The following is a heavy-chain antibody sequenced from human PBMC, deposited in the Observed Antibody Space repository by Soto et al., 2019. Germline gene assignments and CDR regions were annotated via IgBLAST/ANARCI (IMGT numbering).Heavy chain of an antibody. CDR2: TYYRSRWYN. CDR3: ARLYSIGLYFRYYYYGTHV. D-gene: IGHD6-19*01. CDR1: GDSVYSNSAA. J-gene: IGHJ6*02. Sequence: PSPTLSLTGAISGDSVYSNSAAWNWIRQSPSRGLEWLGRTYYRSRWYNDYAVSVKSRITINPDTSKNQFSLQLNSVTPEDTAVYYCARLYSIGLYFRYYYYGTHVWGQGTSVT. V-gene: IGHV6-1*01.